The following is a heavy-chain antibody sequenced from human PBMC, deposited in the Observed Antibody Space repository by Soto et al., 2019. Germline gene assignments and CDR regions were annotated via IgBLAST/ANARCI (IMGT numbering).Heavy chain of an antibody. CDR3: ARDGCWVSSCCSFSPDV. J-gene: IGHJ6*02. CDR1: GFTFSSYG. Sequence: EVQLVESGGDLVQPGGSLRLSCVASGFTFSSYGMNWVRQGPGKGLEWLSFISKSGTTTYYADSVKGRFTISRDNAKVXXYLQRNSVGDKDLAFYYCARDGCWVSSCCSFSPDVWGQGPTVTVSS. D-gene: IGHD2-21*01. V-gene: IGHV3-48*02. CDR2: ISKSGTTT.